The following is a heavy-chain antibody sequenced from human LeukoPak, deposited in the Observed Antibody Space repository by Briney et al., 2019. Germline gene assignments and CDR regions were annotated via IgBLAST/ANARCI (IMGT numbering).Heavy chain of an antibody. CDR2: IYYSGTT. Sequence: SETLSLTCTVSGGSISSYYWSWIRQPPGMGLEWIGYIYYSGTTNYNSSLKSRVTISVDMSKNQFSLKLSSVTAADTAMYYCARGRAPHYFDYWGQGTLVTVSS. J-gene: IGHJ4*02. CDR3: ARGRAPHYFDY. CDR1: GGSISSYY. V-gene: IGHV4-59*01.